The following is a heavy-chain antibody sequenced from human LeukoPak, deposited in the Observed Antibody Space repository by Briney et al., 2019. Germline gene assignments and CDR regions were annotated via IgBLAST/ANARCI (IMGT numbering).Heavy chain of an antibody. CDR3: AKSYFDYSTYYSYYFDL. D-gene: IGHD4-11*01. J-gene: IGHJ4*02. Sequence: SETLSLTCTVSGGSISGGYWSWIRQPPGRGLEWIGYVYTSGSTNYNPSLKSRVTISVDTSKSQFALKLSSVTAADTAVYYCAKSYFDYSTYYSYYFDLWGQGALVTVSS. CDR2: VYTSGST. CDR1: GGSISGGY. V-gene: IGHV4-4*09.